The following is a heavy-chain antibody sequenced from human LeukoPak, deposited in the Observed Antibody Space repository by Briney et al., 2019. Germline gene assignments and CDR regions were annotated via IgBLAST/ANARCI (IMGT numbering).Heavy chain of an antibody. V-gene: IGHV4-4*09. CDR2: IYTSGST. D-gene: IGHD1-26*01. CDR3: ARQGIVGATGYYFDY. J-gene: IGHJ4*02. Sequence: PSETLSLTCTVSGGSISSYYWSWIRQPPGKGLEWIGYIYTSGSTNYNPSLTSRVTISVDTSKNKFSLELSSVTAADTAVYYCARQGIVGATGYYFDYWGQGTLVTVSS. CDR1: GGSISSYY.